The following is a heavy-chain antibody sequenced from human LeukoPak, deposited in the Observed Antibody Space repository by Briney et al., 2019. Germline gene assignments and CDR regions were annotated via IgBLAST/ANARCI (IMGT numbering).Heavy chain of an antibody. CDR3: AREYSSSRYLDY. J-gene: IGHJ4*02. CDR1: GFTFDDYA. CDR2: ISWDGGST. D-gene: IGHD2-2*01. V-gene: IGHV3-43D*03. Sequence: GGSLRLSCAASGFTFDDYAMHWVRQAPGKGLEWVSLISWDGGSTYYADSVKGRFTISRDNSKNTLYLQMNSLRAEDTAVYYCAREYSSSRYLDYWGQGILVTVSS.